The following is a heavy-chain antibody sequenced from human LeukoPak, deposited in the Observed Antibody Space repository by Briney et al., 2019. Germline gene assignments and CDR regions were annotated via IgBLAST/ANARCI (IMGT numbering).Heavy chain of an antibody. CDR3: ARETGNTRWFDP. CDR2: INPNSGGT. D-gene: IGHD1-7*01. CDR1: GYTFTGYY. Sequence: ASVKVSCKASGYTFTGYYMHWVRQAPGQGLEWMGWINPNSGGTNYAQKFQGRVTMTRDTSISTAYMELSRLRSDDTAVYYCARETGNTRWFDPWGQGTLVTVSS. J-gene: IGHJ5*02. V-gene: IGHV1-2*02.